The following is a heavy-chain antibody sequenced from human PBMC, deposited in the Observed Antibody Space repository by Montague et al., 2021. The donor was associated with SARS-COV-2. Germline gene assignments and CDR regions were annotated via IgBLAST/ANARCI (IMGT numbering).Heavy chain of an antibody. V-gene: IGHV2-5*02. D-gene: IGHD4-23*01. CDR2: IFWDDDK. J-gene: IGHJ4*02. CDR1: GFSLSTSGEG. Sequence: PALVNPTQTLTLTCTVSGFSLSTSGEGVGWIRQPPGKALEWLALIFWDDDKRYSPSLKNRVTITKDTSKNQVVLRMTNMDPLDTATYYCAHKVKWELYYFDYWGQGTLVTVSS. CDR3: AHKVKWELYYFDY.